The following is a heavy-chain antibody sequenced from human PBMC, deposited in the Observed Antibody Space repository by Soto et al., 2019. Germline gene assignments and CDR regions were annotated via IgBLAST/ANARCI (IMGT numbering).Heavy chain of an antibody. CDR1: GYTFTIYA. D-gene: IGHD5-12*01. CDR3: ARGRRWLQIDY. Sequence: ASVKVSCKASGYTFTIYAMHWVRQAPGQRLEWMGWINAGNGNTNYAQKLQGRVTMTTDTSTSTAYMELRSLRSDDTAVYYCARGRRWLQIDYWGQGTLVTVSS. V-gene: IGHV1-3*01. CDR2: INAGNGNT. J-gene: IGHJ4*02.